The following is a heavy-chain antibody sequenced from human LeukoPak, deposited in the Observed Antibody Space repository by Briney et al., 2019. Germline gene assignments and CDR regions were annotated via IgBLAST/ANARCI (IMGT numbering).Heavy chain of an antibody. CDR3: ARGIQLWLRGGVDY. J-gene: IGHJ4*02. Sequence: PGGSLRLSCVASGFSLSNFQMYWVRQAPGKGLEWVSAISGSGGSTYYADSVKGRFTISRDNSKNTLYLQMNSLRAEDTAVYYCARGIQLWLRGGVDYWGQGTLVTVSS. CDR2: ISGSGGST. D-gene: IGHD5-18*01. CDR1: GFSLSNFQ. V-gene: IGHV3-23*01.